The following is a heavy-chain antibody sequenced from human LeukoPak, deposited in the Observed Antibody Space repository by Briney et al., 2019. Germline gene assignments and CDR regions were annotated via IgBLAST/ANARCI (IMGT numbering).Heavy chain of an antibody. D-gene: IGHD6-25*01. V-gene: IGHV1-46*01. CDR2: IDPNGGST. J-gene: IGHJ4*02. Sequence: GASVKVSCKASGYTFTSKYMHWVRQAPGQGLQWMGIIDPNGGSTGYAQTFQGRVTMSSDTSTSTFYMELSSLKSEDTAVYYCARDKIRAYSGYVLDSWGQGTLVTVSS. CDR1: GYTFTSKY. CDR3: ARDKIRAYSGYVLDS.